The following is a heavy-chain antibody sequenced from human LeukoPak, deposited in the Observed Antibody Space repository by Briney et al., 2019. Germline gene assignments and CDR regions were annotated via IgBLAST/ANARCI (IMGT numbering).Heavy chain of an antibody. CDR1: GYTFTGYY. Sequence: ASVKVSCKASGYTFTGYYMHWVRQAPGQGLEWMGWINPNSGGTNYAQKFQGRVTMTRDTSISTAYMELSRLRSDDTAVYYCARDGAVVAPAAMSGLRWFDPWGQGTLVTVSS. J-gene: IGHJ5*02. CDR3: ARDGAVVAPAAMSGLRWFDP. D-gene: IGHD2-2*01. V-gene: IGHV1-2*02. CDR2: INPNSGGT.